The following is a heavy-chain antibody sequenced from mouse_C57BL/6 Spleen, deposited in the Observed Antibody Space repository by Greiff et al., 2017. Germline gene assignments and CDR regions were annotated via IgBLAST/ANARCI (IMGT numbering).Heavy chain of an antibody. J-gene: IGHJ1*03. Sequence: VQLQQSGAELMKPGASVKLSCKATGYTFTGYWIEWVKQRPGHGLEWIGEILPGSGSTNYTEKFKGKATFTADTSSNTAYMQLSSLTTEDSAIYYCARDLYGSRRGYFDVWGTGTTVTVSS. V-gene: IGHV1-9*01. CDR2: ILPGSGST. CDR1: GYTFTGYW. D-gene: IGHD1-1*01. CDR3: ARDLYGSRRGYFDV.